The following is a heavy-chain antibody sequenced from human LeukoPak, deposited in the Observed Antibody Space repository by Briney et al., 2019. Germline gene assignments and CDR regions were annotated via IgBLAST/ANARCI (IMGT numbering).Heavy chain of an antibody. Sequence: PGGSLRLSCAASGFSFSDYNMNWVRQAPGKGLEWVSFISSSSTIYYADSVKGRFTISRDNAKNSLYLQMNSLRAEDTAIYYCARRFGYWGQGTLVTVSS. CDR3: ARRFGY. J-gene: IGHJ4*02. CDR1: GFSFSDYN. CDR2: ISSSSTI. V-gene: IGHV3-69-1*01.